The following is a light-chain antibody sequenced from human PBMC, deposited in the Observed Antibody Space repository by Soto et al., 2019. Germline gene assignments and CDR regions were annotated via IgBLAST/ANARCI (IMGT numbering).Light chain of an antibody. V-gene: IGKV1-39*01. Sequence: DIQMTQSPSSLSASVGDRVTITCRASQRICYYLNWFQQKPWRAAKLLIEAASSLEPGFPSRYSGSGSGTDFTLTISSLQPEDFATYYCQQSYRTPFTFGQATRLEIK. CDR3: QQSYRTPFT. CDR1: QRICYY. CDR2: AAS. J-gene: IGKJ5*01.